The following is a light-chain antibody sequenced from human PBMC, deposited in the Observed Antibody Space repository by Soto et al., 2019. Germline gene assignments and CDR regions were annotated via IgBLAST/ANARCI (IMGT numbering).Light chain of an antibody. J-gene: IGKJ3*01. CDR2: AAS. Sequence: DIQMTQSPSSLSASVGDRVTISCRASQGISSYLAWYQQKAGKVPKLLIYAASTLHSGVPSRFRGSGSGTDFTLTTSSLQPEDVATYYCQKYSSVPFTFGPGTKVHIK. CDR1: QGISSY. V-gene: IGKV1-27*01. CDR3: QKYSSVPFT.